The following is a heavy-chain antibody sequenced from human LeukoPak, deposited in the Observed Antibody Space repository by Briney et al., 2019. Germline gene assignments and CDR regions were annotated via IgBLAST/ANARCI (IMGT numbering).Heavy chain of an antibody. V-gene: IGHV4-30-4*01. CDR2: VHLDGRT. CDR3: AREGGFYRPLDY. Sequence: SQTLSLTCTVSGGSISSGDYYWSWIRQPPGKGLEWIGEVHLDGRTNYNPSLKSRLIMSVDLPENHISLKLTSVTAADTAVYYRAREGGFYRPLDYSGQGTLVTVSS. J-gene: IGHJ4*02. D-gene: IGHD3-3*01. CDR1: GGSISSGDYY.